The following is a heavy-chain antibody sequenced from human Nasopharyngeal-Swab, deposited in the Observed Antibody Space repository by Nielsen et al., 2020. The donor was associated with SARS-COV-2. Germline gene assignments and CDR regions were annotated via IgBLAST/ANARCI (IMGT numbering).Heavy chain of an antibody. Sequence: GESLKISCAASGFTFSGYAMHWVRQASGKGLEWVGRIRSKANSYATAYAASVKGRFTISRDDSKNTAYLQMNSLKTEDTAVYYCTSRYSYGLWGQGTLVTVSS. J-gene: IGHJ4*02. D-gene: IGHD5-18*01. CDR1: GFTFSGYA. CDR2: IRSKANSYAT. V-gene: IGHV3-73*01. CDR3: TSRYSYGL.